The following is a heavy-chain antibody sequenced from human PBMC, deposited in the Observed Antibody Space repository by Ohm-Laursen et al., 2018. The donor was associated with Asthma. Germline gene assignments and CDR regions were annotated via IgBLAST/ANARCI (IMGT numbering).Heavy chain of an antibody. Sequence: SLRLSCAAFGFTFSSYAMSWVRQAPGKGLEWVSAISGSGGSTYYADSVNGRFTVSRDDSKNTLYLQMNSLRPDDTAVYYCARDVMEWYLPAFDFWGQGTLVTVSS. V-gene: IGHV3-23*01. CDR1: GFTFSSYA. CDR2: ISGSGGST. CDR3: ARDVMEWYLPAFDF. J-gene: IGHJ4*02. D-gene: IGHD3-3*01.